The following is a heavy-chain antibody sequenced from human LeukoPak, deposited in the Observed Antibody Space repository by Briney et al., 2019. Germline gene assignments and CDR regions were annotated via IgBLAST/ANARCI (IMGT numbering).Heavy chain of an antibody. Sequence: GGSLRLSCVASGFTFSRYWMSWVRQAPGKGLEWVANINQDGSDMYFVDSVRGRFTVSRDNAKNSLYLQMNSLRADDTAVYYCARKRSPGAFDIWGQGTMVTVSS. CDR3: ARKRSPGAFDI. V-gene: IGHV3-7*01. J-gene: IGHJ3*02. CDR2: INQDGSDM. CDR1: GFTFSRYW.